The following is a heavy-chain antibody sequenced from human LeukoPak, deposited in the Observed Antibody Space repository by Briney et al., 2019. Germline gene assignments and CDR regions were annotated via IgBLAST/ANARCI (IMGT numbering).Heavy chain of an antibody. CDR2: MSGSGGST. V-gene: IGHV3-23*01. CDR3: AKNQGQWLVPVDY. CDR1: GFTLRNYA. Sequence: GGSLRLSCAASGFTLRNYAMSWVRQAPGKGLEWVSSMSGSGGSTYYADSVKGRFTISRDNSKNTLYLQMNNLRAEDTALYYCAKNQGQWLVPVDYWGQGTLVTVSS. D-gene: IGHD6-19*01. J-gene: IGHJ4*02.